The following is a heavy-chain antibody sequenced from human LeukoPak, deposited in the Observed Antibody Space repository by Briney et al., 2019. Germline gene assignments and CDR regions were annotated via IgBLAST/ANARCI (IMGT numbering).Heavy chain of an antibody. CDR3: VSFYETY. J-gene: IGHJ4*02. CDR2: INSDGSWT. D-gene: IGHD2-2*01. CDR1: GNYW. V-gene: IGHV3-74*01. Sequence: PGGSPRLSCAASGNYWMHWVRQAPGKGQVWVSHINSDGSWTGYADSVKGRFTISKDNAKNTVYLQMNNLRAEDTAVYYCVSFYETYWGRGTLVTVSS.